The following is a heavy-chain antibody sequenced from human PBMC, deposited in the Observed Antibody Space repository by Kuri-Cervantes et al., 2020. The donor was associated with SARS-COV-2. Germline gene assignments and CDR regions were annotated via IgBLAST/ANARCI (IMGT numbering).Heavy chain of an antibody. D-gene: IGHD6-19*01. Sequence: GESLKISCAASGFTFSDYYMSWIRQAPGKGLEWVSYISSSSSYTNYADSVKGRFTISRDNAKNSLYLQMHSLGAEDTAAYYCARVDPPLIDSSGLTGIDYWGQGTLVTVSS. V-gene: IGHV3-11*06. CDR2: ISSSSSYT. J-gene: IGHJ4*02. CDR1: GFTFSDYY. CDR3: ARVDPPLIDSSGLTGIDY.